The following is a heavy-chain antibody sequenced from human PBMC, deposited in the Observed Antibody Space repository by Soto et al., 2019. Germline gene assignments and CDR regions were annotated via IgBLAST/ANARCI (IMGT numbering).Heavy chain of an antibody. V-gene: IGHV4-31*03. CDR2: IYYSGST. J-gene: IGHJ4*02. D-gene: IGHD2-15*01. Sequence: QVQLQESGPGLVKPSQTLSLTCTVSGGSISSSGYYWSWIRQHPGKGLEWIGYIYYSGSTDYNPSFVSRVTISFDTSKNQYSLKLSDVTAALRAIYYSARGYCSGGGCYFSDSLGQGTLVTVSS. CDR3: ARGYCSGGGCYFSDS. CDR1: GGSISSSGYY.